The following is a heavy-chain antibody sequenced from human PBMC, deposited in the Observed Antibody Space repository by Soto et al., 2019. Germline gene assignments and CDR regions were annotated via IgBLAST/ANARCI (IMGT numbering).Heavy chain of an antibody. Sequence: QVQLVQSGAEVKKPGSSVKVSCKVSGGSFSAFTISWVRQAPGQGLEWMGGIIPFFDSTNYAQKFQGRVTXPXDXXTSTASMELSSLKSEDTAVFYCARTEKRDYYDSSGYFPFDYWGQGTLITVSS. J-gene: IGHJ4*02. CDR3: ARTEKRDYYDSSGYFPFDY. D-gene: IGHD3-22*01. V-gene: IGHV1-69*05. CDR1: GGSFSAFT. CDR2: IIPFFDST.